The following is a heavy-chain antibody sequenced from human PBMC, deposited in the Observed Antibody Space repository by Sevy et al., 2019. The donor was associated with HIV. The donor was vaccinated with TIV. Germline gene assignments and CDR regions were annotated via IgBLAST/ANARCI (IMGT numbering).Heavy chain of an antibody. CDR3: ARDSGGYCSSTSCYYYYYYGMDV. Sequence: GGSLRLSCAASGFTFSDYYMSWIRQAPGKGLEWVSYISSSGSTIYYADSVKGGFTISRDNAKNSRYLQMNSLRAEDTAVYYCARDSGGYCSSTSCYYYYYYGMDVWGQGTTVTVSS. V-gene: IGHV3-11*01. J-gene: IGHJ6*02. D-gene: IGHD2-2*01. CDR1: GFTFSDYY. CDR2: ISSSGSTI.